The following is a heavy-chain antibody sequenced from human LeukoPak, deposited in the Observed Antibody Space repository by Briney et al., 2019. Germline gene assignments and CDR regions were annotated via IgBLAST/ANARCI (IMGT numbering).Heavy chain of an antibody. CDR3: ARDIKRSRARWENLGFDP. D-gene: IGHD1-26*01. Sequence: ASVKVSCKTSGYTFTGYYMHWVRQAPGQGLEWMGWINPNSGGTNYAQKFQGRVTMTRDTSISTAYMELRSLRSDDTAVYYCARDIKRSRARWENLGFDPWGQGTLVTVSS. CDR1: GYTFTGYY. V-gene: IGHV1-2*02. J-gene: IGHJ5*02. CDR2: INPNSGGT.